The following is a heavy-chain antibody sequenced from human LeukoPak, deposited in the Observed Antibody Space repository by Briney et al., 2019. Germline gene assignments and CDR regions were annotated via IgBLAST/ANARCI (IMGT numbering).Heavy chain of an antibody. CDR2: IYYSGST. CDR1: GGSISSYY. CDR3: ARGRSGAFDI. J-gene: IGHJ3*02. D-gene: IGHD3-16*01. V-gene: IGHV4-59*01. Sequence: SETLSLTCTVSGGSISSYYWSWIRQPPGKGLEWIGYIYYSGSTNYNPSLKSRVAISVDTSKNQFSLKLSSVTAADTAVYYCARGRSGAFDIWGQGTMVTVSS.